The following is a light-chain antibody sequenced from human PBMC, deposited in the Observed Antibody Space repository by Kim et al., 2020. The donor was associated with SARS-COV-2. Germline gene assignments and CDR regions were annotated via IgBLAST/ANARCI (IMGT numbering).Light chain of an antibody. CDR3: QTWATGIVV. J-gene: IGLJ2*01. V-gene: IGLV4-69*01. Sequence: SVTLTCTLPDGHTTSPVAWHQLQPEKGPRYLMKVNSDGSHIKGDGIPDRFSGSLSGTERYLTISSLQSEDEADYYRQTWATGIVVFGGGTQLTVL. CDR1: DGHTTSP. CDR2: VNSDGSH.